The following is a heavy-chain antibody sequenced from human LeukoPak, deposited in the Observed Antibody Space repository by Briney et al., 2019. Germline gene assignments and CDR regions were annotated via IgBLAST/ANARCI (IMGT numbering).Heavy chain of an antibody. V-gene: IGHV4-30-4*01. D-gene: IGHD3-10*01. Sequence: SETLSLTCTVSGGSISSGDYYWSWLRQPPGKGLEWIGYIYYSGSTYYNPSLKSRVTISVDTSKNQFSLKLSSVTAADTAVYYCARVPMVRDYGMDVWGQGTTVTVSS. CDR2: IYYSGST. CDR3: ARVPMVRDYGMDV. J-gene: IGHJ6*02. CDR1: GGSISSGDYY.